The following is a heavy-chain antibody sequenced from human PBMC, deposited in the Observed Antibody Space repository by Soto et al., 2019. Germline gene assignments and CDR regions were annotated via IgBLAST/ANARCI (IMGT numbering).Heavy chain of an antibody. J-gene: IGHJ4*02. CDR2: IWYDGSNK. D-gene: IGHD5-18*01. CDR1: GFIFSSYG. V-gene: IGHV3-33*01. CDR3: ARDTGRAYSYELDD. Sequence: QVQVVESGGGAVQPGRSLRLSCVASGFIFSSYGMHWVRQAPGKGLEWVAVIWYDGSNKYYADSVKGRFIISRDNSKNTLYLQRNSVRHEDTAVYYCARDTGRAYSYELDDGGQGTLVTFSS.